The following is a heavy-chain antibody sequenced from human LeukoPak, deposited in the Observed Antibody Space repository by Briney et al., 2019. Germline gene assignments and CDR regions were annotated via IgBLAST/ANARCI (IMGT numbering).Heavy chain of an antibody. Sequence: GRSLRLSCAASGFTFSSYAMHWVRQAPGKGLEWVAVISYDGSNKYYADSVKGRFTISRDNSKSTLYLQMNSLRAEDTAVYYCARGIPYYYDSSGYSQNWFDPWGQGTLVTVSS. V-gene: IGHV3-30*01. D-gene: IGHD3-22*01. CDR3: ARGIPYYYDSSGYSQNWFDP. CDR1: GFTFSSYA. J-gene: IGHJ5*02. CDR2: ISYDGSNK.